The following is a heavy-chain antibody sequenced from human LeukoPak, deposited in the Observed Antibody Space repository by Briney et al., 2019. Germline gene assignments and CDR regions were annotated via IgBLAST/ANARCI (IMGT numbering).Heavy chain of an antibody. CDR3: AKDGDWAFDH. J-gene: IGHJ4*02. Sequence: GGSLRLSCAASGFTFSSYSMNWVRQAPGKGLEWVSSISSSSSYIYYADSVKGRFTISRDNSKNTLDLQMNSLREDDTAVYYCAKDGDWAFDHWAQGTLVSVSS. D-gene: IGHD2-21*02. CDR2: ISSSSSYI. V-gene: IGHV3-21*01. CDR1: GFTFSSYS.